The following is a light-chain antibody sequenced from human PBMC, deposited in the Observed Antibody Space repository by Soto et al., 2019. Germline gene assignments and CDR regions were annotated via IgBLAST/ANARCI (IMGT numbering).Light chain of an antibody. Sequence: DIQMTQSPSMLSASVGDRVTIACRASQSIRRWLAWYQQKPGKAPKLLIFDASTLESRVPSRFSGRGSETEFTLTISSLQPDDFATYYCQQYNSYSPATFGQGTKVEI. CDR2: DAS. CDR1: QSIRRW. CDR3: QQYNSYSPAT. V-gene: IGKV1-5*01. J-gene: IGKJ1*01.